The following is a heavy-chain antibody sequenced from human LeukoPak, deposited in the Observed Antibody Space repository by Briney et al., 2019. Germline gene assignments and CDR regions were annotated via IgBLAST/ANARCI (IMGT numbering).Heavy chain of an antibody. CDR2: IYSGGST. Sequence: GGSLRLSCAASGFTFSSYGMHWVRQAPGKGLEWVSVIYSGGSTYYADSVKGRFTISRHNSKNTLYLQMNSLRAEDTAVYYCARDRVAVAGTALYYYGMDVWGQGTTVTVSS. J-gene: IGHJ6*02. V-gene: IGHV3-NL1*01. CDR1: GFTFSSYG. CDR3: ARDRVAVAGTALYYYGMDV. D-gene: IGHD6-19*01.